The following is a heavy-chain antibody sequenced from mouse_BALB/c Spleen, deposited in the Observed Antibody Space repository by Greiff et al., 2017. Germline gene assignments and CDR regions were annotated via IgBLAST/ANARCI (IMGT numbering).Heavy chain of an antibody. CDR1: GFSLTSYG. J-gene: IGHJ3*01. V-gene: IGHV2-9*02. Sequence: VKLVESGPGLVAPSQSLSITCTVSGFSLTSYGVHWVRQPPGKGLEWLGVIWAGGSTNYNSALMSRLSISKDNSKSQVFLKMNSLQTDDTAMYYCARDLDRSGYWFAYWGQGTLVTVSA. CDR3: ARDLDRSGYWFAY. D-gene: IGHD3-2*01. CDR2: IWAGGST.